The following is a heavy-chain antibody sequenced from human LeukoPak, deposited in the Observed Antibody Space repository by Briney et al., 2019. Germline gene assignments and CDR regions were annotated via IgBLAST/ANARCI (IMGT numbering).Heavy chain of an antibody. Sequence: PSETLSLTCTVSGGSISSGGYYWSWIRQHPGKGLEWIGYIYYSGSTYYNPSLKSRVTISVDTSKNQFSLKLSSVTAADTAVYYCARGPIEYSSSSASPIDYWGQGTLVTVSS. J-gene: IGHJ4*02. CDR2: IYYSGST. CDR1: GGSISSGGYY. V-gene: IGHV4-31*03. CDR3: ARGPIEYSSSSASPIDY. D-gene: IGHD6-6*01.